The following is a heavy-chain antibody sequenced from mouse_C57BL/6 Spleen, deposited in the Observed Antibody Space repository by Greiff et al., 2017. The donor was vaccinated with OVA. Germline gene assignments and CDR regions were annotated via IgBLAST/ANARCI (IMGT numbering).Heavy chain of an antibody. Sequence: VKLMESGPGILQSSQTLSLTCSFSGFSLSTSGMGVSWIRQPSGKGLEWLAHIYWDDDKHYNPSLKSRLTISKDTSRNQVFLKITSVDTADTATYYCARGGTVANWYFDVWGTGTTVTVSS. V-gene: IGHV8-12*01. CDR3: ARGGTVANWYFDV. CDR1: GFSLSTSGMG. J-gene: IGHJ1*03. D-gene: IGHD1-1*02. CDR2: IYWDDDK.